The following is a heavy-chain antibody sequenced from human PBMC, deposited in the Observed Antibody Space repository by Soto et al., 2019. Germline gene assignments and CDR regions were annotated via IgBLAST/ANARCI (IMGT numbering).Heavy chain of an antibody. J-gene: IGHJ4*02. V-gene: IGHV3-30*04. CDR3: VRSYNNYGSYFDY. CDR2: ISRDGKNI. CDR1: GFTFSNYA. D-gene: IGHD1-1*01. Sequence: QVQLVESGGGVVQPGRSLRLSCAASGFTFSNYAFHWVRQAPGEGLEWVAVISRDGKNIYYADSAKGRFSISRENSKNTVYLQMNSLRDEDTVAYSCVRSYNNYGSYFDYWGQGTLVTVSS.